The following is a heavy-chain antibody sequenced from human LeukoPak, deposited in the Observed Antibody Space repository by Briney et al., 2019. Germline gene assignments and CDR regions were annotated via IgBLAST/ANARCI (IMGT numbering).Heavy chain of an antibody. CDR1: GFTFSSYE. CDR3: AKGGYSSGWYFSSSDAFDI. V-gene: IGHV3-30*02. J-gene: IGHJ3*02. Sequence: PGGSLRLSCAASGFTFSSYEMNWVRQAPGMGLEWVAFIRYDGGNTYYADSVKGRFTISRDNSKNTLYLQMNSLRAEDTAVYYCAKGGYSSGWYFSSSDAFDIWGQGTMVTVSS. CDR2: IRYDGGNT. D-gene: IGHD6-19*01.